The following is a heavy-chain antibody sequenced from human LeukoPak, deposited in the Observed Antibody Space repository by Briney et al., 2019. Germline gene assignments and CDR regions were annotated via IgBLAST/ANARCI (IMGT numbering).Heavy chain of an antibody. Sequence: ASVKVSCQASGYTFTSYYMHWVRQAPGQGLEWMGIINPSGGSTSYAQKFQGRVTMTRDMSTSPVYRELSSLRSEDTAVYYWAREIGIAAADTNWFDPWGQGTLVTVSS. D-gene: IGHD6-13*01. CDR2: INPSGGST. V-gene: IGHV1-46*01. CDR3: AREIGIAAADTNWFDP. J-gene: IGHJ5*02. CDR1: GYTFTSYY.